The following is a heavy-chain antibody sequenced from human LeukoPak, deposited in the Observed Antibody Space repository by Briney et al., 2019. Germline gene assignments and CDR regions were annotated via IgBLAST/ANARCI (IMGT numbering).Heavy chain of an antibody. CDR1: GFTFSSYA. J-gene: IGHJ1*01. CDR2: ISYDGSNK. Sequence: PGGSLRLSCAASGFTFSSYAMHWVRQAPGKGLEWVAVISYDGSNKYYADPVKGRFTISRDNSKNTLYLQMNSLRAEDTAVYYCARDLYCGGDCHPREYFQHWGQGTLVTVSS. CDR3: ARDLYCGGDCHPREYFQH. V-gene: IGHV3-30-3*01. D-gene: IGHD2-21*02.